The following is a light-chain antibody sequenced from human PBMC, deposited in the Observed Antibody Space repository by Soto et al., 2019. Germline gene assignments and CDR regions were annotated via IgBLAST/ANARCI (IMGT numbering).Light chain of an antibody. CDR1: QSVSSSY. V-gene: IGKV3-20*01. CDR2: GAS. CDR3: QQYGSSPET. J-gene: IGKJ2*01. Sequence: EIVLTQSPGTLSLSPGERATLSCRASQSVSSSYLAWDQQKPGQAPRLLIYGASSRATGIPDRFSGSGSGTDFTLTISRLEPEDCAVYYCQQYGSSPETFGQGTKLEIK.